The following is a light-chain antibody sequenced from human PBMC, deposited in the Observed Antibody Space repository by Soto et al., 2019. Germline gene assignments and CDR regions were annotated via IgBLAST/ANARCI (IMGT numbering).Light chain of an antibody. CDR2: DAS. V-gene: IGKV1-5*01. J-gene: IGKJ1*01. CDR3: QQYNTFCT. Sequence: IHFTDSASTLSGTVVYRVTITFRASQTISSWLAWYQQKPGKAPKVLIYDASSWARGVPSRFTGSGSGTEFTLTINGLQPDDFATYYCQQYNTFCTFGQGTKVDIK. CDR1: QTISSW.